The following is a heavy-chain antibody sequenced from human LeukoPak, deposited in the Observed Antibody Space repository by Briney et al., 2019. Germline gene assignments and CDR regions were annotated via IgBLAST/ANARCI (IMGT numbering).Heavy chain of an antibody. D-gene: IGHD6-19*01. CDR1: GGSISSYY. V-gene: IGHV4-59*12. CDR2: IYYSGST. CDR3: ARGVDSGTSDY. Sequence: PSETLSLTCTVSGGSISSYYWSWIREPPGKGLEWIGYIYYSGSTNYNPSLKSRATISLDTSKNQFSLKLSSVTAADTAVYYCARGVDSGTSDYWGQGTLVTVSS. J-gene: IGHJ4*02.